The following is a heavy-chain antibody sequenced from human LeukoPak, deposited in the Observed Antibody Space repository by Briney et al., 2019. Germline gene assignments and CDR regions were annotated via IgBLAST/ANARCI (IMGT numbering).Heavy chain of an antibody. D-gene: IGHD3-22*01. CDR2: ISSSSSYI. CDR3: ARAYDSSGYSFDP. Sequence: PGRSLRLSCPASGFTFSSYSMNWLRQAPGKGLDWVSSISSSSSYIYYADSVKGRFTISRDNAKNSLYLQMNSLRAEDTAVYYCARAYDSSGYSFDPWGQGTLVTVSS. J-gene: IGHJ5*02. V-gene: IGHV3-21*01. CDR1: GFTFSSYS.